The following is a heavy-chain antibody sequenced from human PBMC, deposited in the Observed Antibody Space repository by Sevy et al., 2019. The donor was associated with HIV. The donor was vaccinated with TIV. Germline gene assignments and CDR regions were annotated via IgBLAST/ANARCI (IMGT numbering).Heavy chain of an antibody. V-gene: IGHV3-48*02. CDR1: GFSFSSYS. Sequence: GGSLRLSCAASGFSFSSYSMNWVRQAPGKGLEWVSYSSPTSSSIYYADSVKGRFTTSRDNAKNSLYLQMNSLRDEDTAVYYCARAYSGSYFYGMDVWGQGTTVTVSS. D-gene: IGHD3-10*01. J-gene: IGHJ6*01. CDR2: SSPTSSSI. CDR3: ARAYSGSYFYGMDV.